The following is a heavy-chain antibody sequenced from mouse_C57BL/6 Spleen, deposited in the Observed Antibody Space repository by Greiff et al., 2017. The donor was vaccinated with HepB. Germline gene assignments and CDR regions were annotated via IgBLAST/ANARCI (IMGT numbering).Heavy chain of an antibody. D-gene: IGHD2-5*01. CDR1: GYTFTSYW. Sequence: QVQLKQPGAELVKPGASVKMSCKASGYTFTSYWITWVKQRPGQGLEWIGDIYPGSGSTNYNEKFKSKATLTVDTSSSTAYMQLSSLTSEDSAVYYCALYSNYDYYAMDYWGQGTSVTVSS. V-gene: IGHV1-55*01. J-gene: IGHJ4*01. CDR2: IYPGSGST. CDR3: ALYSNYDYYAMDY.